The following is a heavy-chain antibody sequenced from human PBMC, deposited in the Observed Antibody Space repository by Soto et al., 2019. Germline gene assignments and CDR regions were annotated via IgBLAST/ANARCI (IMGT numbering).Heavy chain of an antibody. CDR1: GYTFSNYG. D-gene: IGHD3-10*02. CDR3: SRIIMFGGWFDPNYYHGMHV. V-gene: IGHV1-18*01. CDR2: ISGDNGNT. J-gene: IGHJ6*02. Sequence: QVQFVQSGAEVKKPGASVTVSCKTSGYTFSNYGINWVRQSPGQELEWMGWISGDNGNTKYAQTVQAKVTMTTDTSTGTVYIGRGSLTADDTVIYYCSRIIMFGGWFDPNYYHGMHVWGQGTTVTVSS.